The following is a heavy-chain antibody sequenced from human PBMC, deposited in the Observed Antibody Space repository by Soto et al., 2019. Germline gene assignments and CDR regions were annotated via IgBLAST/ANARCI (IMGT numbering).Heavy chain of an antibody. CDR3: AKDDSPLDFWGLEYYYYGMDV. J-gene: IGHJ6*02. CDR2: ISGSGGST. V-gene: IGHV3-23*01. CDR1: GFTFSSYA. Sequence: EVQLLESGGGLVQPGGSLRLSCAASGFTFSSYAMSWVRQAPGKGLEWVSAISGSGGSTYYADSVKGRFTISRDNSKNTLYLQMNSLRAEDTAVYYCAKDDSPLDFWGLEYYYYGMDVWGQGTTVTVSS. D-gene: IGHD3-3*01.